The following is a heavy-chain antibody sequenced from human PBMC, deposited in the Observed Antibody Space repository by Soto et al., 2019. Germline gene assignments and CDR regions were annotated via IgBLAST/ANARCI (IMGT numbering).Heavy chain of an antibody. CDR3: APRAVVVPAVRGGYYGMDV. V-gene: IGHV4-34*01. Sequence: SETLSLTCAVYGGSFSGYYWSWIRQPPGKGLEWIGEINHSGSTNYNPSLKSRVTISVDTSKNQFSLKLSSVTAADTAVYYCAPRAVVVPAVRGGYYGMDVWGQGTTVTVS. CDR2: INHSGST. CDR1: GGSFSGYY. J-gene: IGHJ6*02. D-gene: IGHD2-2*01.